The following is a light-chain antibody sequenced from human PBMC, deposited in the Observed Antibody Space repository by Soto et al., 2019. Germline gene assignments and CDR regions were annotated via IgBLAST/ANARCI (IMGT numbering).Light chain of an antibody. CDR1: QSISSY. CDR3: QQTYSILRT. V-gene: IGKV1-39*01. Sequence: DIQMTQSPSSLSASVGDRVTITCRASQSISSYLNWYQQKPGRAPKVLIYAASILQSGVPSRFSGSGSGTDFTLTISSLQPEDFATYYCQQTYSILRTFGPGTKVDIK. J-gene: IGKJ3*01. CDR2: AAS.